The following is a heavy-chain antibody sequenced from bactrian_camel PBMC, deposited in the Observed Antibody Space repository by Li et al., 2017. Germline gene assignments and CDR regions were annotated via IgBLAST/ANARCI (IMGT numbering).Heavy chain of an antibody. CDR2: IVSDGST. Sequence: VQLVESGGGSVQAGGSLRLSCAASEYACMGWFRQAPGKEREGVAAIVSDGSTEYADSVKTRFTISRDNAKNIAYLQMNSLKPEDTAMYYCAADPFRMTAIQAITAMAKHLTYWGQGTQVTVS. CDR1: EYAC. J-gene: IGHJ4*01. CDR3: AADPFRMTAIQAITAMAKHLTY. D-gene: IGHD3*01. V-gene: IGHV3S55*01.